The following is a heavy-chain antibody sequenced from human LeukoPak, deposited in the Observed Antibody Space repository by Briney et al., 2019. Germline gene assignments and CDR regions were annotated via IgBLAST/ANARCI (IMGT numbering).Heavy chain of an antibody. J-gene: IGHJ4*02. CDR2: IYYSGST. D-gene: IGHD3-22*01. V-gene: IGHV4-59*01. Sequence: SETLSLTCTVSGGSISSYYWSWIRQPPGKGLEWIGCIYYSGSTNYNPSLKSRVTISVDTSKNQFSLKLSSVTAADTAVYYCARVDSSGYYNYWGQGTLVTVSS. CDR3: ARVDSSGYYNY. CDR1: GGSISSYY.